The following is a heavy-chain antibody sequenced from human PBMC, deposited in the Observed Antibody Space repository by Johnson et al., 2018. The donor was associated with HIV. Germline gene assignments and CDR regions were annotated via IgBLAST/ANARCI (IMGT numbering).Heavy chain of an antibody. D-gene: IGHD3-10*01. J-gene: IGHJ3*02. CDR2: IYSGGST. CDR1: GFTVSSNY. Sequence: VQLVESGGGLVKPGGSLRLSCAASGFTVSSNYMSWVRQAPGKGLEWVSVIYSGGSTYYADSVKGRFTISRDNSKNTLYLQMDSLGAEDTAVYYCARVQLLADDVVNIWGQGTMVTISS. CDR3: ARVQLLADDVVNI. V-gene: IGHV3-66*01.